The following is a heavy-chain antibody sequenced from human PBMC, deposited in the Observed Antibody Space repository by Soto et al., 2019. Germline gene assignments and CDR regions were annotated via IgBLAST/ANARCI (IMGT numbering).Heavy chain of an antibody. J-gene: IGHJ4*02. D-gene: IGHD3-9*01. CDR2: ISAYNGNT. CDR1: GYTFTSYG. Sequence: ASVKVSCKASGYTFTSYGISWVRQAPGQGLEWMGWISAYNGNTNYAQKLQGRVTMTTDTSTSTAYMELRSLRSDDTAVYYCARDRGYDILTGYYIDYWGQGTLVTVSS. V-gene: IGHV1-18*01. CDR3: ARDRGYDILTGYYIDY.